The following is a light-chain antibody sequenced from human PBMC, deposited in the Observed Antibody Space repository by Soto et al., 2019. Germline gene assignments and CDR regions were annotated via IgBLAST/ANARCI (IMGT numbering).Light chain of an antibody. CDR3: QSYDSSLSGVV. J-gene: IGLJ2*01. V-gene: IGLV1-40*01. Sequence: QSVLTQPPSVSGAPGQRVTISCTGSSSNIGAGYDVHWYQQLPGTAPKLLIYGNSNRPSGVPDRFSGSKSGTSASLAITGLQAEDEADYYFQSYDSSLSGVVFGEGTKLTVL. CDR1: SSNIGAGYD. CDR2: GNS.